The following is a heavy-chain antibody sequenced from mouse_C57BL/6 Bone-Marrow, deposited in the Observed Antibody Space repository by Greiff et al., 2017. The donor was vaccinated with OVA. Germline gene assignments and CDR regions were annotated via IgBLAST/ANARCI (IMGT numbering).Heavy chain of an antibody. CDR1: GYTFTSYG. CDR2: IYPRSGNT. D-gene: IGHD1-1*01. CDR3: ARKKPNIYYYGSSCYFDY. V-gene: IGHV1-81*01. J-gene: IGHJ2*01. Sequence: QVQLKESGAELARPGASVKLSCKASGYTFTSYGISWVKQRTGQGLEWIGEIYPRSGNTYYNEKFKGKATLTADKSSSTAYMELRSLTSEDSAVYFCARKKPNIYYYGSSCYFDYWGQGTTLTVSS.